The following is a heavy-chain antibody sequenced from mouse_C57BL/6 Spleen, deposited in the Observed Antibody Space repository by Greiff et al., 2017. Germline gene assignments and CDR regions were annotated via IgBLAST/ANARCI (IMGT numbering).Heavy chain of an antibody. Sequence: QVQLKQSGAELVRPGASVTLSCKASGYTFTDYEMHWVKQPPVHGLEWIGAIDPETGGTAYNQKFKGKAILTADESSSTAYMELRSLTSEDSAVYYCTRHYKNGAYWGQGTLVTVSA. D-gene: IGHD2-12*01. CDR2: IDPETGGT. CDR3: TRHYKNGAY. J-gene: IGHJ3*01. V-gene: IGHV1-15*01. CDR1: GYTFTDYE.